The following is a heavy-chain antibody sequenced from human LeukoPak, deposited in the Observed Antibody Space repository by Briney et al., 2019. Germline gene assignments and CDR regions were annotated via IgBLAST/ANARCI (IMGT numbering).Heavy chain of an antibody. J-gene: IGHJ6*03. D-gene: IGHD2-2*01. Sequence: ASVKVSCKASGYTFTSYYMHWVRQAPGPGLEWMGIINPSGGSTSYAQKFQGRVTMTRDTSTSTVYMELSSLRSEDTAVYYCARVGYCSSTSCPDYYYYYMDVWGKGTTVTISS. CDR2: INPSGGST. V-gene: IGHV1-46*01. CDR1: GYTFTSYY. CDR3: ARVGYCSSTSCPDYYYYYMDV.